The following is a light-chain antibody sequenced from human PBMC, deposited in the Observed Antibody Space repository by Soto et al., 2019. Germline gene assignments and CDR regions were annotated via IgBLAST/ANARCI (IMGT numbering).Light chain of an antibody. CDR3: QQYGSSSWT. Sequence: EIVLTQSPGTLSLSPGEKATLSCRASQSVSSSYLAWYQQKPGQAPRLLIYGTSSRATAIPDRFSGSGSGTDFTLTFSRLEPEDFAVYYCQQYGSSSWTFGQGTKVDI. CDR1: QSVSSSY. V-gene: IGKV3-20*01. J-gene: IGKJ1*01. CDR2: GTS.